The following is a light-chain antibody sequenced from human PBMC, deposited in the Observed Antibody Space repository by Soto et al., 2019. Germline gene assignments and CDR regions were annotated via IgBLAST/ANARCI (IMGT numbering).Light chain of an antibody. J-gene: IGLJ1*01. Sequence: QSVLTQPPSVSEAPGQRVTISCTGSSSNIGAGYEAHWYQQVPGTAPNLLIYENNNRPSGVPDRFSGSKSGTSASLAITGLQAEYEAEYYCQSYDSSLSGYVFGTGTKVTVL. CDR3: QSYDSSLSGYV. CDR1: SSNIGAGYE. V-gene: IGLV1-40*01. CDR2: ENN.